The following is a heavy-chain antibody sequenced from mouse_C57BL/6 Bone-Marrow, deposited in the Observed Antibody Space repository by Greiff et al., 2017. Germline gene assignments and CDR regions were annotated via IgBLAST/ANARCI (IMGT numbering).Heavy chain of an antibody. CDR1: GYTFTNYW. CDR2: IYPGGGYT. CDR3: ARTRRYFDY. J-gene: IGHJ2*01. V-gene: IGHV1-63*01. Sequence: VQLQQSGAELVRPGTSVKMSCKASGYTFTNYWIGWAKQRPGHGLEWIGDIYPGGGYTNYNEKFKGKATLTADNSSSTACLPFSSLTSEDTAIYYCARTRRYFDYWGQGTTLTVSS.